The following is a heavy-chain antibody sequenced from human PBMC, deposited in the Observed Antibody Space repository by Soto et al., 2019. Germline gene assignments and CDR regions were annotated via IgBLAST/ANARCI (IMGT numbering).Heavy chain of an antibody. CDR2: VSAYNGER. CDR3: SRGTSIPASGDY. J-gene: IGHJ4*01. CDR1: GYTFTNYG. V-gene: IGHV1-18*01. D-gene: IGHD6-6*01. Sequence: QVQLVQSGAEVKKPGASVKVSCKASGYTFTNYGINWVRQAPGQGLEWLGWVSAYNGERRYAQRVQARVIMTTDTSTTTAYMELRSLRSADTAVYYGSRGTSIPASGDYWGQGTLVTVSS.